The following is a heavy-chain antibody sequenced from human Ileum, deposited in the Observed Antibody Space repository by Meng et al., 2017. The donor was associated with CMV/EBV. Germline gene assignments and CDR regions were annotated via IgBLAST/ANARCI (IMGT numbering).Heavy chain of an antibody. J-gene: IGHJ4*02. CDR2: IYYSGSP. CDR1: GGSITSGNYY. V-gene: IGHV4-30-4*08. D-gene: IGHD2-15*01. CDR3: VRQVVAASFDY. Sequence: PGLGRPSQTLSLTCTCAGGSITSGNYYWSWIRQPPGRGLEWIGYIYYSGSPYYNPSLKSRVTISLDTSKNQFSLNLRSVTATDSAVYYCVRQVVAASFDYWGQGALVTVSS.